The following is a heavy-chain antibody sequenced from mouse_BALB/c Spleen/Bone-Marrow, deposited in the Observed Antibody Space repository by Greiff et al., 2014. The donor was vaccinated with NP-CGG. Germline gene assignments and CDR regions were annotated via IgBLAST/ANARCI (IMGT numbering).Heavy chain of an antibody. J-gene: IGHJ4*01. Sequence: EVQLQQSGGGLVQPGGSLRLSCATSGFTFTDYYMSWVRQAPGKALEWLGFIRNKANGYTTEYSASVKGRFTISRDNSQSILYLQMNTLRAEDSATYYCARDDYYAMDYWGQGTSVTVSS. CDR1: GFTFTDYY. CDR3: ARDDYYAMDY. CDR2: IRNKANGYTT. V-gene: IGHV7-3*02.